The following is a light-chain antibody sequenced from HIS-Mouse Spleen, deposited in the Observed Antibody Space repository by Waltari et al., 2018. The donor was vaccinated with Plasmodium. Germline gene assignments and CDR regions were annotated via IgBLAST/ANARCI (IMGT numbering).Light chain of an antibody. J-gene: IGKJ1*01. CDR2: KSS. CDR3: QQYNSYST. CDR1: QSISSW. V-gene: IGKV1-5*03. Sequence: DIQMTQSPSTLSASVGDRVTITCRASQSISSWLAWYQQKPGKGPKLLYYKSSSLESGVPSRFSGIGAETEFTLTISSLQPDDFATYYCQQYNSYSTFGQGTKVEIK.